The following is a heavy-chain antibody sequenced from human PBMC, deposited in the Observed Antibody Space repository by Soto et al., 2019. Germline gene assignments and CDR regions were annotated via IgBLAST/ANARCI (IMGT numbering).Heavy chain of an antibody. V-gene: IGHV3-15*01. J-gene: IGHJ6*02. CDR2: IKSKTDGGTT. CDR3: TTGETLRYYYGMDV. Sequence: GGSLRLSCAASGFTFSNAWMSWVRQAPGKGLEWVGRIKSKTDGGTTDYAAPVKGRFTISRDDSKNTLYLQMNSLKTEDTAVYYCTTGETLRYYYGMDVRGQGTTVTVSS. CDR1: GFTFSNAW.